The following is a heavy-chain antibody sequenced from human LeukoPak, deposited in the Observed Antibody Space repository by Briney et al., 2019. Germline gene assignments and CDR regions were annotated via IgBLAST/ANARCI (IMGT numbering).Heavy chain of an antibody. D-gene: IGHD2-8*01. CDR3: ARRAMSIVLMVYAPSYFDY. Sequence: PSETLSLTCSVSGGSINTTTYYWGWVRQSPGKGLEWIASIFYTGSAYYTPSLKSRVTISVDPSTNQFSLKLSSVTAADTAVYYCARRAMSIVLMVYAPSYFDYWGQGTLVTVSS. CDR1: GGSINTTTYY. CDR2: IFYTGSA. V-gene: IGHV4-39*07. J-gene: IGHJ4*02.